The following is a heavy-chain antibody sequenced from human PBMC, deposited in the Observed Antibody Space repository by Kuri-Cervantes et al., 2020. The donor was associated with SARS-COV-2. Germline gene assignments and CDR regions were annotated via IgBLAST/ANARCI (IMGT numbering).Heavy chain of an antibody. CDR3: ARDALFNDFWGGYYYYMDV. CDR2: IGPSNTYI. CDR1: GFTFNTYN. J-gene: IGHJ6*03. V-gene: IGHV3-21*01. Sequence: GESLKISCTASGFTFNTYNMKWVRQAPGKGLEWVSGIGPSNTYIYYADSVKGRFTISRDNAKNSLYLQMNSLRAEDTAVYYCARDALFNDFWGGYYYYMDVWGKGTTVTVSS. D-gene: IGHD3-3*01.